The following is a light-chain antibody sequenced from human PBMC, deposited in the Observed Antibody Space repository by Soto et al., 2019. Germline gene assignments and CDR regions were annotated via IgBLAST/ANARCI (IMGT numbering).Light chain of an antibody. CDR2: GTS. V-gene: IGKV3-15*01. J-gene: IGKJ1*01. Sequence: EIVMTQSPATLSVSPGERATLSCRASQSFGSNLAWYQQKPGQAPRLLLYGTSTRATGIPDRFTGSGSGTEFTLTISSLQSEDFAVYYCQQYNNWPPRWTFGQGTKVDIK. CDR3: QQYNNWPPRWT. CDR1: QSFGSN.